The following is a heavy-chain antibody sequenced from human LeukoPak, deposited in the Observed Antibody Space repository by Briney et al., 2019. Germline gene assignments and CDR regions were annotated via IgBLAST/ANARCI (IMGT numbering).Heavy chain of an antibody. V-gene: IGHV4-39*01. CDR3: ARHGYSSSSDY. CDR1: GGSISSSSYY. D-gene: IGHD6-6*01. CDR2: IYYSGST. Sequence: SETLSLTCTVSGGSISSSSYYWGWIRQPPGKGLEWIGSIYYSGSTYYNPSLKSRVTISVDTSKNQFSLKLSSVTAADTAVYHCARHGYSSSSDYWGQGTLVTVSS. J-gene: IGHJ4*02.